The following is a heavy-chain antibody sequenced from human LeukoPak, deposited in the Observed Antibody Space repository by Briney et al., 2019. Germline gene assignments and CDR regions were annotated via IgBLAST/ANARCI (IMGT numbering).Heavy chain of an antibody. Sequence: GGSLRLSCAASGFTFTTYAMSWVRQAPGKGLEWVSAISGSGGSTYYADSVKGRFTTSRDNSKNTLYLQMNSLRTEDTAVYYCAKAVSAYYFDYWGQGTLVTVSS. CDR2: ISGSGGST. V-gene: IGHV3-23*01. CDR3: AKAVSAYYFDY. J-gene: IGHJ4*02. D-gene: IGHD6-19*01. CDR1: GFTFTTYA.